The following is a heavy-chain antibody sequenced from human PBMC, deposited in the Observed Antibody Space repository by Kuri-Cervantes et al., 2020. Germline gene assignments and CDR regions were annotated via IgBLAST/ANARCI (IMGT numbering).Heavy chain of an antibody. V-gene: IGHV1-18*01. J-gene: IGHJ4*02. D-gene: IGHD5-24*01. CDR1: GYTFTSYG. Sequence: ASVKVSCKASGYTFTSYGISWVRQAPGQGLEWMGWISAYNGNTNYAQKFQGRVTMTRDTSISTAYMGLSRLRSDDTAVYYCARTPKIRDKAYWGQGTLVTVSS. CDR2: ISAYNGNT. CDR3: ARTPKIRDKAY.